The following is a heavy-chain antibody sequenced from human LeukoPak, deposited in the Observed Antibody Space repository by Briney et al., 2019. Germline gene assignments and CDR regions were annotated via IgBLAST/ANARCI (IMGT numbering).Heavy chain of an antibody. V-gene: IGHV3-7*01. D-gene: IGHD4-23*01. J-gene: IGHJ4*02. CDR2: INQDGIKK. Sequence: GGSLRLSCEASGITFSTHWMIWVRQAPGKGPEWVANINQDGIKKYYVDSVKGRFTISRHNAKNSLFLQMDSLRAEDTAIYYCTTDINGGYFDYWGQGTLVTVSS. CDR1: GITFSTHW. CDR3: TTDINGGYFDY.